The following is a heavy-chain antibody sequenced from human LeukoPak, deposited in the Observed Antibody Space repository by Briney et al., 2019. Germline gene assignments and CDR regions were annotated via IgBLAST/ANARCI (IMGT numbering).Heavy chain of an antibody. CDR3: ARYYCGSTDCPGIDY. V-gene: IGHV4-39*07. CDR2: ISYSGTT. Sequence: SETLSLTCTVSGGSISSISYYWGWIRQPPGKGLEWIGYISYSGTTYSSPSLKTRLTISTDTSKSQFSLMLTSVTAADTAVYYCARYYCGSTDCPGIDYWGQGTLVTVSS. D-gene: IGHD2-2*01. CDR1: GGSISSISYY. J-gene: IGHJ4*02.